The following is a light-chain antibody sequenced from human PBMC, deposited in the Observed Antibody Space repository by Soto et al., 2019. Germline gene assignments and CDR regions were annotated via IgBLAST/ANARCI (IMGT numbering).Light chain of an antibody. CDR1: QSISSW. Sequence: DIQMTQSPSPLSASVGDRVTITCRASQSISSWLACYQQKPGKAPKLLIQKASSLESGVPSRFSGSGSGTEFTLTISSLQSDDFGTYYCQQYNRYSPWTFGQGTKVEIK. J-gene: IGKJ1*01. V-gene: IGKV1-5*03. CDR2: KAS. CDR3: QQYNRYSPWT.